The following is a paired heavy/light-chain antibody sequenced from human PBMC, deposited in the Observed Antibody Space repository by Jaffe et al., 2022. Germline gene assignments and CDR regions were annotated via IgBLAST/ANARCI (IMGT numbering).Heavy chain of an antibody. V-gene: IGHV3-48*03. J-gene: IGHJ4*02. CDR3: ARANSLYCSGGSCYRYYFDY. CDR1: GFTFSSYE. D-gene: IGHD2-15*01. CDR2: ISSSGSTI. Sequence: EVQLVESGGGLVQPGGSLRLSCAASGFTFSSYEMNWVRQAPGKGLEWVSYISSSGSTIYYADSVKGRFTISRDNAKNSLYLQMNSLRAEDTAVYYCARANSLYCSGGSCYRYYFDYWGQGTLVTVSS.
Light chain of an antibody. Sequence: QSVLTQPPSVSGAPGQRVTISCTGSSSNIGAGYDVHWYQQLPGTAPKLLIYGNSNRPSGVPDRFSGSKSGTSASLAITGLQAEDEADYYCQSYDSSLSGLRYVFGTGTKVTVL. CDR2: GNS. V-gene: IGLV1-40*01. J-gene: IGLJ1*01. CDR1: SSNIGAGYD. CDR3: QSYDSSLSGLRYV.